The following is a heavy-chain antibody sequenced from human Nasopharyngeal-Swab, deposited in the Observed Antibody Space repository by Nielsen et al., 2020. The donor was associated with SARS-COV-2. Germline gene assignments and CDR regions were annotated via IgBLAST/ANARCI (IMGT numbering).Heavy chain of an antibody. V-gene: IGHV1-18*01. Sequence: ASVKVSCKASGYTFTSYGISWVRQAPGQGLEWMGWISAYNGNKNYAQKLQGRVTMTTGTSTSTSYMELRSLRSDDTAVYYCARLYCGGDCSYYYYYGMDVWGQGTTVTVSS. CDR3: ARLYCGGDCSYYYYYGMDV. D-gene: IGHD2-21*02. J-gene: IGHJ6*02. CDR2: ISAYNGNK. CDR1: GYTFTSYG.